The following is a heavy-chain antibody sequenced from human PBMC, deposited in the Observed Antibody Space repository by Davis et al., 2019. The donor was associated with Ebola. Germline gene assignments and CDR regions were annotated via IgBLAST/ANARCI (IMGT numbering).Heavy chain of an antibody. V-gene: IGHV3-23*01. CDR1: GFTVSSYA. CDR2: ISGSGGST. Sequence: GESLKISCAASGFTVSSYAMSWVRQAPGKGLEWVSAISGSGGSTYYADSVKGRFTISRDNSKNTLYLQMNSLRAEDTAVYYCAKEGYYYYGMDVWGQGTTVTVSS. J-gene: IGHJ6*02. CDR3: AKEGYYYYGMDV.